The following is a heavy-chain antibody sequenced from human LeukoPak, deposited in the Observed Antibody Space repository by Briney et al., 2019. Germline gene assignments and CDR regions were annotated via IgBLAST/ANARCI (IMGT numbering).Heavy chain of an antibody. CDR3: ANPRLWNY. J-gene: IGHJ4*02. V-gene: IGHV3-30*18. D-gene: IGHD5-18*01. Sequence: GRSLRLSCAASGFTFSSYGMHWVRQAPGKGLEWVAVISYDGSNKYYADSVKGRFTISRDNSKNTLYLQMNSLRAEDTAVYYCANPRLWNYWGQGTLVTVSS. CDR2: ISYDGSNK. CDR1: GFTFSSYG.